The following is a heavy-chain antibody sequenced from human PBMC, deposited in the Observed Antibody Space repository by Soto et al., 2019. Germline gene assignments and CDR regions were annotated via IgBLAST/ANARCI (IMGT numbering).Heavy chain of an antibody. Sequence: QVHLVQSGAEVKKPGASVKVSCQASGSAFTTSGITWVRQAPGKGLAWMGWISAHHGNTNYAQKRQGRVTVTRDTSTSTAYMELRSLRSDDTAVYYCARGRYGDYWGQGALVTVSS. J-gene: IGHJ4*02. V-gene: IGHV1-18*01. D-gene: IGHD1-1*01. CDR1: GSAFTTSG. CDR2: ISAHHGNT. CDR3: ARGRYGDY.